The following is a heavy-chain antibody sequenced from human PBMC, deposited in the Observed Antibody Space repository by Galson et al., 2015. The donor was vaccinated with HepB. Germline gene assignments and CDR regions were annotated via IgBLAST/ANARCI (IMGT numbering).Heavy chain of an antibody. J-gene: IGHJ4*02. Sequence: SLRLSCAVSGLIFDRESMHWVRQAPGKGLEWVAAISRDGRNKFYSASVKGRFTVARDNSKNTLYLQMNTLRGDDTALYYCARANGYFLVDFDYWGQGARVTVSS. D-gene: IGHD5-18*01. V-gene: IGHV3-30*04. CDR1: GLIFDRES. CDR2: ISRDGRNK. CDR3: ARANGYFLVDFDY.